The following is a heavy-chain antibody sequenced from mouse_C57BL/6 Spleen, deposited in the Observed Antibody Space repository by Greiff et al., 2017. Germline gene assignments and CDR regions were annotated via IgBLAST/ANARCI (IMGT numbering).Heavy chain of an antibody. Sequence: EVMLVESGGGLVKPGGSLKLSCAASGFTFSSYAMSWVRQTPEKRLEWVATISDGGSYTYYPDNVKGRFTISRDNAKNNLYLQMSHLKSEDTAMYYCARDYDGGFAYWGQGTLVTVSA. CDR3: ARDYDGGFAY. CDR2: ISDGGSYT. D-gene: IGHD2-4*01. V-gene: IGHV5-4*03. CDR1: GFTFSSYA. J-gene: IGHJ3*01.